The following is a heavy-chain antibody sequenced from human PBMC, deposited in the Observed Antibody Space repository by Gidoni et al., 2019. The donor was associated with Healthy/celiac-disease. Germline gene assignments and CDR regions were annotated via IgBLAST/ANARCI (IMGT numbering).Heavy chain of an antibody. Sequence: EVQLVQSAAEARKPGASLKISCKASGYSFTNYWIGWVRQMPGKGLEWMGIIYPGDSETKYSPPFQGQVTISADKSTSTAYRQWSSLKASDTAIYYCARQYMCDYWGQGTLVTVSS. CDR1: GYSFTNYW. J-gene: IGHJ4*02. CDR3: ARQYMCDY. D-gene: IGHD1-20*01. V-gene: IGHV5-51*01. CDR2: IYPGDSET.